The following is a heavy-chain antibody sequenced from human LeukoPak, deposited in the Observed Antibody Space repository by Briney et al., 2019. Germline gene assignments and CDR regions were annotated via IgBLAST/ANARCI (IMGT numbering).Heavy chain of an antibody. CDR2: ITSSGDDI. Sequence: TPSGSLRLSCAASGVTFSDYYRSWIRQAPGKGLEWVGYITSSGDDIYYAESVTGRFPISRDHAENALFLRMRSLRVEDTAPYYCASDVVATSGDFWGQGTLVSVSS. J-gene: IGHJ4*02. D-gene: IGHD5-12*01. CDR3: ASDVVATSGDF. V-gene: IGHV3-11*01. CDR1: GVTFSDYY.